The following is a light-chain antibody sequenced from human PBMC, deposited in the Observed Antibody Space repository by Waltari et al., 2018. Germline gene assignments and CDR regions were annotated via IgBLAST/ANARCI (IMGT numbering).Light chain of an antibody. CDR2: GAS. V-gene: IGKV3-15*01. CDR3: QQYNNWPVT. J-gene: IGKJ3*01. Sequence: EIVMTQSPATLSVSPGERATLSGRASQSVSSNLAWYQQKPGQAPRLLIDGASTRATGIPARFSGSGSVTEVTLTISSLQSEDFAVYYCQQYNNWPVTFGPGTKVDIK. CDR1: QSVSSN.